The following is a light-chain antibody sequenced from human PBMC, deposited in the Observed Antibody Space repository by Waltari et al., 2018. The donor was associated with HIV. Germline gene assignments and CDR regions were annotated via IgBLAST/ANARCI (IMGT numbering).Light chain of an antibody. J-gene: IGLJ2*01. V-gene: IGLV2-18*02. CDR3: QAYDSRLRAVV. CDR1: SSDVGSYNR. Sequence: QSALTQPPSVSGSPGQSVTISCPGTSSDVGSYNRFSWYHQPPGTAPKLRIYDVSKRPSGVPDRFSGSKSGNTASLAITGLQAEDEDDYFCQAYDSRLRAVVFGGGTKLTVL. CDR2: DVS.